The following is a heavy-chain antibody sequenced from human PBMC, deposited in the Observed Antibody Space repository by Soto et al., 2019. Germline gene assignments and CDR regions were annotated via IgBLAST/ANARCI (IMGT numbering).Heavy chain of an antibody. D-gene: IGHD6-19*01. V-gene: IGHV4-59*08. J-gene: IGHJ5*02. CDR3: ARHQRGGWPNDP. CDR1: GGSISSYY. Sequence: PSETLSLTCAVSGGSISSYYWSWIRQPPGKGLEWIGYIYYSGSTNYNPSLKSRVTISVDTSKNQFSLKLSSVTAADTAVYDCARHQRGGWPNDPWGKGTLVTVAS. CDR2: IYYSGST.